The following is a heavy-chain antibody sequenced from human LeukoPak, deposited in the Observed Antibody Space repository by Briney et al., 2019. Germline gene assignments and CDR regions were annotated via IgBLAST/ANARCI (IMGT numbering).Heavy chain of an antibody. CDR1: GGSIRSDY. J-gene: IGHJ2*01. CDR3: SRREVGAYWYLHL. Sequence: SETLSLTCTVSGGSIRSDYWNWIRQPPGKGLEWIGSIYYSGSTYYNPSLMSRVTISVDTSKNQFSLKLSSVTAADTAVYYCSRREVGAYWYLHLWAGGPVVRVSS. V-gene: IGHV4-59*08. D-gene: IGHD1-26*01. CDR2: IYYSGST.